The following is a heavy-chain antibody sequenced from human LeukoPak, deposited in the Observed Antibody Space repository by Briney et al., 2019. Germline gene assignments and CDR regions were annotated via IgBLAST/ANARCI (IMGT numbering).Heavy chain of an antibody. Sequence: GGSLRLSCAASGFTFSSYAMSWVRQAPGKGLEWVSHISNSGNTIYYADSVKGRFTISRDNAKNSLYLQMNSLRAEDTAVYYCARDPVSYCSASSCLNWFDPWGQGTLVTVSS. J-gene: IGHJ5*02. CDR3: ARDPVSYCSASSCLNWFDP. D-gene: IGHD2-15*01. CDR2: ISNSGNTI. CDR1: GFTFSSYA. V-gene: IGHV3-48*04.